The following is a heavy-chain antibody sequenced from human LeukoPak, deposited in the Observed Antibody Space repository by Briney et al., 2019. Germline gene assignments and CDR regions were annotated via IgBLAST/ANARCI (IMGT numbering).Heavy chain of an antibody. V-gene: IGHV1-2*06. CDR2: INPNSGGT. D-gene: IGHD3-3*01. Sequence: GASVTVSCKASGYTFTGYYIHWVRQAPGQGLEWMGRINPNSGGTNYAQKFQGRVTMTRDTSIGTAYMELSRLRSDDTAVYYCARLRFLEWLNNYYYGMDVWGQGTTVTVSS. J-gene: IGHJ6*02. CDR3: ARLRFLEWLNNYYYGMDV. CDR1: GYTFTGYY.